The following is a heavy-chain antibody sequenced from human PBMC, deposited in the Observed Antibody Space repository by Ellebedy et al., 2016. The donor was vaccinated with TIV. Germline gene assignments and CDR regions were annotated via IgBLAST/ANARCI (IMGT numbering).Heavy chain of an antibody. Sequence: SETLSLTXTVSGGSISNHYWSWIRQSPGQGLEWIGYIFYRGSTTYNPSLKSRVSISIDTSKTQFSLNLSSVTAADTAVYFCARQVVVPARHYYYMDVWGKGTTVSVSS. CDR2: IFYRGST. CDR3: ARQVVVPARHYYYMDV. CDR1: GGSISNHY. J-gene: IGHJ6*03. V-gene: IGHV4-59*11. D-gene: IGHD2-2*01.